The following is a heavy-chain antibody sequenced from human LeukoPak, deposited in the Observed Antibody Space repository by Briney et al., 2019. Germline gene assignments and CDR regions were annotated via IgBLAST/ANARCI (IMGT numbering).Heavy chain of an antibody. D-gene: IGHD2-15*01. CDR2: IRSKANSYAT. CDR1: GFTFSGSA. V-gene: IGHV3-73*01. J-gene: IGHJ4*02. Sequence: GGSLRLSCAASGFTFSGSAMHWVRQASGKGLEWVGRIRSKANSYATAYAASAKGRFTISRDDSKNTAYLQMNSLKTEDTAVYYCTRLILGGFDYWGQGTLVTVSS. CDR3: TRLILGGFDY.